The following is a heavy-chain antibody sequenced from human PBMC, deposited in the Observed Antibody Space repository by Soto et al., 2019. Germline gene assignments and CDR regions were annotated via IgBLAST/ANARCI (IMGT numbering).Heavy chain of an antibody. D-gene: IGHD2-2*01. Sequence: PGGSLRLSCATSGFSFSDYGMHWVRQAPGKGLEWVAVISHYETKKYFEDSVKGRFTISRDNSKSTVYLQMNNLRLEDTAVYFCAKDWVGGRKRYQPDKWGQGTLVTESS. J-gene: IGHJ4*02. CDR3: AKDWVGGRKRYQPDK. V-gene: IGHV3-30*18. CDR2: ISHYETKK. CDR1: GFSFSDYG.